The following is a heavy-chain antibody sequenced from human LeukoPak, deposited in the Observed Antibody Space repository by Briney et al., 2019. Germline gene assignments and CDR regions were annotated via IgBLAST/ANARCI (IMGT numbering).Heavy chain of an antibody. CDR3: AREGVFSSGFGY. D-gene: IGHD6-19*01. J-gene: IGHJ4*02. CDR2: ISYDGSNK. CDR1: GFTFSSYG. V-gene: IGHV3-30*03. Sequence: GRSLRLSCAASGFTFSSYGMHWVRQAPGKGLEWVAVISYDGSNKYYADSVKGRFTISRDNSKNTLYLQMNSLRTEDTAVYYCAREGVFSSGFGYWGQGTLVTVSS.